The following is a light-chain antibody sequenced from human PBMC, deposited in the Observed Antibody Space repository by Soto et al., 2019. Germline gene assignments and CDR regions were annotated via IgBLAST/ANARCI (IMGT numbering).Light chain of an antibody. Sequence: SYELTQPPSVSVAPGKTARVTCGGNNNGGKSVHWYRQKPRQAPVLDIHYDNDRPSAIPERFSGSNSGNTATLTISRVEAGDEADYYCQVWDSTGDHYVFGTGTKLTVL. CDR3: QVWDSTGDHYV. J-gene: IGLJ1*01. V-gene: IGLV3-21*04. CDR2: YDN. CDR1: NNGGKS.